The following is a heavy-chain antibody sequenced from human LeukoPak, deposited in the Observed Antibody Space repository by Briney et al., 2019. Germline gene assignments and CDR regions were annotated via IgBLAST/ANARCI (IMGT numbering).Heavy chain of an antibody. CDR1: GFTVSSNY. CDR3: AGDFGSSGYYLDY. Sequence: GGSLRLSCAASGFTVSSNYMSWVRQAPGKGLEWVSIIYSGGSTYYADSVRGRFTISRDNSKNTLYLQMNSLRAEDTAVYYCAGDFGSSGYYLDYWGQGTLVTVSS. V-gene: IGHV3-53*01. CDR2: IYSGGST. J-gene: IGHJ4*02. D-gene: IGHD3-22*01.